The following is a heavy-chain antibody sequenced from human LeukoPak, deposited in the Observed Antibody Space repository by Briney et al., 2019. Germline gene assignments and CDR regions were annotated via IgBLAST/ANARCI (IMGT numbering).Heavy chain of an antibody. D-gene: IGHD2-2*01. V-gene: IGHV1-8*01. Sequence: ASVKVSCKASGYTFTSYDINWVRQATGQGLEWMGWMNPNSGNTGYAQKFQGRVTMTRNTSISTAYMELSSLRSEDTAVYYCARGSDKMNIVVVPAAMDEYAFDIWGQGTMVTVSS. J-gene: IGHJ3*02. CDR2: MNPNSGNT. CDR3: ARGSDKMNIVVVPAAMDEYAFDI. CDR1: GYTFTSYD.